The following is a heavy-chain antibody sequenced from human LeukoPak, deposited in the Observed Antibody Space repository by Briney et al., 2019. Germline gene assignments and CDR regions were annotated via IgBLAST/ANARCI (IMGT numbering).Heavy chain of an antibody. V-gene: IGHV3-23*01. D-gene: IGHD1-26*01. CDR2: ISGSGGST. J-gene: IGHJ2*01. CDR1: GFTFSSYA. Sequence: GGSLGLSCAASGFTFSSYAMSWVRQAPGKGLERVSAISGSGGSTYYADSVKGRFTISRDNSKNTLYLQMNSLRAEDTAVYYCAKGIFSGSYIYWYFDLWGRGTLVTVSS. CDR3: AKGIFSGSYIYWYFDL.